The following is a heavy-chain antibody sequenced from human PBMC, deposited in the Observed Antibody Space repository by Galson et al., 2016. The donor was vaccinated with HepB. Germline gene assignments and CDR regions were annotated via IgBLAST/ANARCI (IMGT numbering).Heavy chain of an antibody. J-gene: IGHJ5*02. D-gene: IGHD2-2*01. Sequence: SLRLSCAVAGFNFNNYAMHWVRRAPGKGLEWVSGIGGSGGGTHYADSVKGRFTISRDNSKNTLYLQLNSLRAEDTAIYYCTKDQLIVIVPAAGNWFDPWGQGTLVTVSS. CDR3: TKDQLIVIVPAAGNWFDP. V-gene: IGHV3-23*01. CDR2: IGGSGGGT. CDR1: GFNFNNYA.